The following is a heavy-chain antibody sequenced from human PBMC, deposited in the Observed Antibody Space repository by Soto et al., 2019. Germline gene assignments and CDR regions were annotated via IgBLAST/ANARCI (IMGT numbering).Heavy chain of an antibody. CDR2: ISSSSSYI. D-gene: IGHD4-17*01. CDR3: ARVTVTTSFTLRDYYGMDV. J-gene: IGHJ6*02. V-gene: IGHV3-21*01. Sequence: PGGSLRLSCAASGFTFSSYSMNWVRQAPGKGLEWVSSISSSSSYIYYADSVKGRFTISRDNAKNSLYLQMNSLRAEDTAVYYCARVTVTTSFTLRDYYGMDVWGQGTTVTVSS. CDR1: GFTFSSYS.